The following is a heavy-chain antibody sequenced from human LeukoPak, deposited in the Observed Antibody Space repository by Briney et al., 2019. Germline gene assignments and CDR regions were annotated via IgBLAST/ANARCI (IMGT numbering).Heavy chain of an antibody. Sequence: SETLSLTCTVSGGSISSYYWSWFRQPPGKGLEWIGYIYYSGSTNYSPSLKSRVTISVDTSKNQFSLKLSSVTAAGTAVYYCARGYSYGLRTGWFDPWGQGTLVTVSS. CDR1: GGSISSYY. CDR3: ARGYSYGLRTGWFDP. D-gene: IGHD5-18*01. V-gene: IGHV4-59*01. CDR2: IYYSGST. J-gene: IGHJ5*02.